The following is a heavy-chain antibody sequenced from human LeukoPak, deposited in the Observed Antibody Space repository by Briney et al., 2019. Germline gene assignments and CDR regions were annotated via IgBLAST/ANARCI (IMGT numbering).Heavy chain of an antibody. CDR3: ARGITLFGVVIIKNYYMDV. D-gene: IGHD3-3*01. CDR1: GASISSYY. J-gene: IGHJ6*03. CDR2: IYTSGST. Sequence: KPSETLSLTCTVSGASISSYYWSWIRQPAGKGLEWIGRIYTSGSTNYNPSLKSRVTMSVDTSKNQFSLKLSSVTAADTAVYYCARGITLFGVVIIKNYYMDVWDKGTTVTVSS. V-gene: IGHV4-4*07.